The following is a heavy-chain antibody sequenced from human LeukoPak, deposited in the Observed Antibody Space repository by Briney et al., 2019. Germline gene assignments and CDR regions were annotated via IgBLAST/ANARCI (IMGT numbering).Heavy chain of an antibody. V-gene: IGHV4-59*01. J-gene: IGHJ5*02. CDR2: IYYSGRT. CDR1: GASISGSY. CDR3: ARAPAVPGEFWFDP. D-gene: IGHD6-19*01. Sequence: SETLSLTCTVSGASISGSYWSWIRQPPGKRLECIVYIYYSGRTNYNPSPKSRVTVSLDTSKKQFSPNVSSVTVADTAVYYCARAPAVPGEFWFDPWGQGILVTVSS.